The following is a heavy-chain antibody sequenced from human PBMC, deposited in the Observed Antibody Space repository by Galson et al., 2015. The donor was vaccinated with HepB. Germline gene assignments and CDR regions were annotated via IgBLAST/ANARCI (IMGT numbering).Heavy chain of an antibody. J-gene: IGHJ4*02. D-gene: IGHD1-26*01. CDR3: AAQWDGWSGRDY. V-gene: IGHV3-7*03. CDR1: GFTFSSYW. CDR2: IKQDGSEK. Sequence: SLRLSCAASGFTFSSYWMSWVRQAPGKGLEWVANIKQDGSEKYYVDSVKGRFTISGDNAKNSLYLQMNSLRAEDTAVYYCAAQWDGWSGRDYWGQGTLVTVSS.